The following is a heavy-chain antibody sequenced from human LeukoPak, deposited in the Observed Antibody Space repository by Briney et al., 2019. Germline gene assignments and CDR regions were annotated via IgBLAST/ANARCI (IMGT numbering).Heavy chain of an antibody. CDR3: AIWPFRGVLY. CDR1: GGSFSAYY. Sequence: SETLSLTCAVYGGSFSAYYWSWIRQPPGKGLEWIGYIYYSGNTKYNPSLKSRVTISVDTSKNQISLKLNSVTAADTAVYYCAIWPFRGVLYWGQGTLVTVSS. D-gene: IGHD3-10*01. CDR2: IYYSGNT. J-gene: IGHJ4*02. V-gene: IGHV4-59*12.